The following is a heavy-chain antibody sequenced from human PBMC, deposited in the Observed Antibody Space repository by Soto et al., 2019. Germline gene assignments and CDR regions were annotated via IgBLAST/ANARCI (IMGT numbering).Heavy chain of an antibody. J-gene: IGHJ6*03. CDR1: GYTFTSYY. CDR3: TCAGIVVLPAPIMVYYCYCADV. CDR2: INPSGGST. Sequence: GSSVKVSCKASGYTFTSYYMHWVRQAPGQGIEWMGIINPSGGSTSYAQKFQGRVTMTRDTSTSTVYMELSSLRSEDTAVYYCTCAGIVVLPAPIMVYYCYCADV. V-gene: IGHV1-46*03. D-gene: IGHD2-2*02.